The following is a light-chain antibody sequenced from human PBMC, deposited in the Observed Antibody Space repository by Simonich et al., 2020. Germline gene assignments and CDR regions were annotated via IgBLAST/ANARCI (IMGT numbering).Light chain of an antibody. J-gene: IGKJ1*01. CDR1: QRISSY. CDR2: AAF. Sequence: DIQMTQSPSSLSASVGDSVTITCRASQRISSYLTWYQQKPGKAPQLLIYAAFSLQSGVPSRFSGSGSGTDFTLTISSLQPEDFATYYCQQSYSTPRTFGQGTKVEIK. V-gene: IGKV1-39*01. CDR3: QQSYSTPRT.